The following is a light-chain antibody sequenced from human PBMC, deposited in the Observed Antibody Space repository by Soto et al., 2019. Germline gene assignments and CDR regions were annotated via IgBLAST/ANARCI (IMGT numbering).Light chain of an antibody. CDR2: AAS. Sequence: DIQMTQSPSSLSASVGDRVTIACRASQSISSFLNWYQQKPGKGPKLLIYAASSLQSGVPSRFSGSGSGTDFTLTISTLQPEDFAVYYCQQYNNWPPSITFGQGTRLEIK. CDR1: QSISSF. CDR3: QQYNNWPPSIT. V-gene: IGKV1-39*01. J-gene: IGKJ5*01.